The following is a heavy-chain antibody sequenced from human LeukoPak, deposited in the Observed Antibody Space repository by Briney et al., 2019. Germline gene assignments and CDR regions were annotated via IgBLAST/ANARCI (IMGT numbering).Heavy chain of an antibody. CDR1: GGSISSYY. V-gene: IGHV4-4*07. D-gene: IGHD6-19*01. CDR2: IYTSGST. CDR3: ARSIAVAGKVNYFDY. J-gene: IGHJ4*02. Sequence: SETLSPTCTVSGGSISSYYWSWIRQPAGKGLEWIGRIYTSGSTNYNPSLKSRVTMSVDTSKNQFSLKLSSVTAADTAVYYCARSIAVAGKVNYFDYWGQGTLVTVSS.